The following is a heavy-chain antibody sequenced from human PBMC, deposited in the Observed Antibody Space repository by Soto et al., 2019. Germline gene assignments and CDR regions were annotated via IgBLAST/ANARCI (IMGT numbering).Heavy chain of an antibody. V-gene: IGHV3-23*01. CDR1: GLTLSSYA. J-gene: IGHJ4*02. CDR3: APVAPDPHHSDY. CDR2: ISGSGGST. D-gene: IGHD2-15*01. Sequence: GGSLRLSCAASGLTLSSYAMSWVRQAPGKGLEWVSAISGSGGSTYYADSVKGRFTISRDNSKNTLYLQMNSLRAEDTAVYYCAPVAPDPHHSDYWGQGTLVTVSS.